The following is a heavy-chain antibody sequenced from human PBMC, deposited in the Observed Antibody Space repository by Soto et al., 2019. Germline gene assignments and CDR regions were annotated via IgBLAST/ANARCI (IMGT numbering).Heavy chain of an antibody. CDR1: GFTFSSYD. CDR3: AKESTVGSPGDYFDS. Sequence: GGSLRLSCAASGFTFSSYDINWVRQAPGKGLEWVSAIGIYANTYYAGSVKGRFTISRDDSKNTVYLQLNSLRVDDTAVYYCAKESTVGSPGDYFDSWGQGTLVTVSS. J-gene: IGHJ4*02. D-gene: IGHD1-26*01. V-gene: IGHV3-23*01. CDR2: IGIYANT.